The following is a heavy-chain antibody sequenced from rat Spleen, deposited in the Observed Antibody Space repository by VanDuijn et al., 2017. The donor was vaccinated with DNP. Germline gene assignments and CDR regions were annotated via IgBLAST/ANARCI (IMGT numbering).Heavy chain of an antibody. CDR3: ASHPLDA. CDR2: INTDGGST. D-gene: IGHD3-1*01. J-gene: IGHJ4*01. Sequence: EVQLVETGGGLVQPGRSLKLSCVASGFTFSSYWMYWIRQAPGKGLEWVASINTDGGSTYYPDSVKGRFTISRDNAKGSLYLQMNSLKSEDTATYYCASHPLDAWGQGTSVTVSS. CDR1: GFTFSSYW. V-gene: IGHV5-58*01.